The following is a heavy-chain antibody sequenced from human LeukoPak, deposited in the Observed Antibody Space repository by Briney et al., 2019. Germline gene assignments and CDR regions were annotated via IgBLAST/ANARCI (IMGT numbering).Heavy chain of an antibody. Sequence: GGSLRLSCAASGFTFNSYSMNWVRQAPGKGLEWVSVIYSGGTTYYADSVKGRFTISRDSSKNTLYLQMNSLRAEDTAVYYCAKTGGPWDWGQGTLVTVSS. J-gene: IGHJ4*02. CDR3: AKTGGPWD. CDR2: IYSGGTT. D-gene: IGHD7-27*01. V-gene: IGHV3-53*01. CDR1: GFTFNSYS.